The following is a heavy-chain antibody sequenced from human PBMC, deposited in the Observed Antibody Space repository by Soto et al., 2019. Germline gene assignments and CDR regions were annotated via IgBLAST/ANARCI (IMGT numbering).Heavy chain of an antibody. CDR3: ARKPDVATAKVGGGYVFDV. CDR2: IYHSGSP. J-gene: IGHJ3*01. D-gene: IGHD3-16*01. V-gene: IGHV4-4*02. CDR1: SGSIFTTNW. Sequence: QVQLQESGPGLVKPSGTLSLTCAASSGSIFTTNWWSWVRQSPGRGLQWIGDIYHSGSPKYNPSLKSRVSISIDKSNDRLFRNLTSVTAEDSAVYYCARKPDVATAKVGGGYVFDVWGQGTMVTVSP.